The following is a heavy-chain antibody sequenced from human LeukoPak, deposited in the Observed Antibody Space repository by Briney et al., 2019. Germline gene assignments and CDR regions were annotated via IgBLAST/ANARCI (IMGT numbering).Heavy chain of an antibody. CDR1: GGSFSGYY. V-gene: IGHV4-34*01. CDR3: ARAPTNYYGSGSYYKRRWFDP. J-gene: IGHJ5*02. CDR2: INHSGST. D-gene: IGHD3-10*01. Sequence: SETLSLTCAVYGGSFSGYYWSWIRQPPGKGLEWIGEINHSGSTNYNPSLKSRVTISVDTSKNQFSLKLSSVTAADTAVYNCARAPTNYYGSGSYYKRRWFDPWGQGTLVTVSS.